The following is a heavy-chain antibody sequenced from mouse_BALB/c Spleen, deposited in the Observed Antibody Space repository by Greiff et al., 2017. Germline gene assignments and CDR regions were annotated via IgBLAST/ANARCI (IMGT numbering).Heavy chain of an antibody. CDR3: ASPLLWHYAMDY. D-gene: IGHD1-1*02. Sequence: EVQGVESGGGLVQPGGSRKLSCAASGFTFSSFGMHWVRQAPEKGLEWVAYISSGSSTIYYADTVKGRFTISRDNPKNTLFLQMTSLRSEDTAMYYCASPLLWHYAMDYWGQGTSVTVSS. CDR1: GFTFSSFG. V-gene: IGHV5-17*02. CDR2: ISSGSSTI. J-gene: IGHJ4*01.